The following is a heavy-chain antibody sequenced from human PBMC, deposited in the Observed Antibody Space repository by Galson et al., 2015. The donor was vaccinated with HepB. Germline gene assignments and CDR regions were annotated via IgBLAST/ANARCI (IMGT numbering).Heavy chain of an antibody. CDR2: IYYSGST. Sequence: ETLSLTCTVSGGSISSSRYYWGWIRQPPGKGLEWIGTIYYSGSTYYNPSLKSRVTISVDTSKNQFSLKLSSVTAADTAVYYCARDGSGYVGGGGMDVWGQGTTVTVSS. V-gene: IGHV4-39*07. D-gene: IGHD5-12*01. J-gene: IGHJ6*02. CDR1: GGSISSSRYY. CDR3: ARDGSGYVGGGGMDV.